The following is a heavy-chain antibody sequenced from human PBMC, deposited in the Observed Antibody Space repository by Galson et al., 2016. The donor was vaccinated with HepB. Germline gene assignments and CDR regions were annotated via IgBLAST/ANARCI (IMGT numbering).Heavy chain of an antibody. V-gene: IGHV5-51*01. J-gene: IGHJ4*02. CDR3: ARRDNDILNADS. Sequence: QSGAEVKKPGESLKISCKGSGYRFSSYWIDWVRQMPGKGLEWVGIIYPDDSETRYSPSFEGQATISVDKSISTAYLQWSSLKASDTAIYYCARRDNDILNADSWGQGTLVIVSS. CDR2: IYPDDSET. CDR1: GYRFSSYW. D-gene: IGHD3-9*01.